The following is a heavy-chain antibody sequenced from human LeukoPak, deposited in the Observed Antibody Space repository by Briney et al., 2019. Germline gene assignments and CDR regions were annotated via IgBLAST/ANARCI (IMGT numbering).Heavy chain of an antibody. CDR1: GGSISSYY. J-gene: IGHJ4*02. Sequence: MSSETLSLTCTVSGGSISSYYWSWIRQPPGKGLEWIGYIYYRGSTNYSPSLKSRVTISIDTSKNQFSLKLSSVTAADTAVYYCARLGAGPTYYDFWSGYSSFYFDYWGQGTLVTVSS. CDR2: IYYRGST. D-gene: IGHD3-3*01. CDR3: ARLGAGPTYYDFWSGYSSFYFDY. V-gene: IGHV4-59*08.